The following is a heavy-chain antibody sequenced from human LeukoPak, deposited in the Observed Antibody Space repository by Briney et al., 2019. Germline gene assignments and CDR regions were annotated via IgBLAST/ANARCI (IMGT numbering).Heavy chain of an antibody. J-gene: IGHJ4*02. V-gene: IGHV3-48*03. CDR2: ISSSGTTI. CDR3: ARESEGDYFDY. CDR1: GFTFSSYD. Sequence: PGGSLRLSCAASGFTFSSYDMNWVRQAPRKGLEWVSYISSSGTTIYYADSVKGRFTISRDSAKNSLSLQMNSLRAEDTALYYCARESEGDYFDYWGQGTLVTASS.